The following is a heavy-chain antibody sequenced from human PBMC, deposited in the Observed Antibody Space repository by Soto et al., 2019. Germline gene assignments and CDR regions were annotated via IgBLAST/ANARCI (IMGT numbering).Heavy chain of an antibody. CDR1: GGSISSGGYS. V-gene: IGHV4-30-2*01. CDR2: IYHSGST. Sequence: KPSETLSLTCAVSGGSISSGGYSWSWIRQPPGKGLEWIGYIYHSGSTYYNPSLKSRVTISVDRSKNQFSLKLSSVTAADTAVYYCARVRLQQLDLNWFDPWGQGTLVTVSS. D-gene: IGHD6-13*01. J-gene: IGHJ5*02. CDR3: ARVRLQQLDLNWFDP.